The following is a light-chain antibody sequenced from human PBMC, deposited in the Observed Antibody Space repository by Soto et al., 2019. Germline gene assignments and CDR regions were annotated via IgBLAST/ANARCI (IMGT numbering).Light chain of an antibody. CDR2: WAS. CDR1: QSVLYSSNNKNY. V-gene: IGKV4-1*01. CDR3: QQYYSTPWT. Sequence: DIVMTQSPDSLAVSLGERATINCKSSQSVLYSSNNKNYLAWYQQKPGQPPSLLIYWASTRESGVPDRFSGSGSGTDFTLTISSLQAEDVGVYYCQQYYSTPWTFGRGTKVDIK. J-gene: IGKJ1*01.